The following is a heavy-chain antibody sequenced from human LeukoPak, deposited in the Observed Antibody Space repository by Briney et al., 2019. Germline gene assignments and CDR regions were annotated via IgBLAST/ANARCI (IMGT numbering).Heavy chain of an antibody. D-gene: IGHD3-3*01. CDR3: ATSSYYDFWSGYDY. V-gene: IGHV1-69*05. CDR2: IIPIFGTA. Sequence: SVKVSCKASGGSFSSYAISWVRQAPGQGLEWMGRIIPIFGTANYAQKFQGRATITTDESTSTAYMELSSLRSEDTAVYYCATSSYYDFWSGYDYWGQGTLVTVSS. J-gene: IGHJ4*02. CDR1: GGSFSSYA.